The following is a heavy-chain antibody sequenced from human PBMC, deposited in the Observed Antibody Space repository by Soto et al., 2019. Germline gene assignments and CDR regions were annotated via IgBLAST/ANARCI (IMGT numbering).Heavy chain of an antibody. Sequence: SHTRSLTCAISRDSVSSDSAAWNWIRQSKSKGLEWLGRTYYRSKWYNDYAVSVKSRITINPDTSKNQFSLQLNSVTPEDTAVYYCARKRRVTGAVYYYYMDVWGKGTTVTVSS. CDR3: ARKRRVTGAVYYYYMDV. CDR2: TYYRSKWYN. V-gene: IGHV6-1*01. D-gene: IGHD6-19*01. CDR1: RDSVSSDSAA. J-gene: IGHJ6*03.